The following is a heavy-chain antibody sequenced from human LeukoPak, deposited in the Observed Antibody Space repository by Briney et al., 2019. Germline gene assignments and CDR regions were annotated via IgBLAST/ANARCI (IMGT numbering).Heavy chain of an antibody. CDR2: IYSGGST. Sequence: GGSLRLSCAASGFTFSSYAMSWVRQAPGKGLEWVSVIYSGGSTYYADSVKGRFTISRDNSKNTVYLQMNSLRAEDTAVYYCARDRYVSSSDYWGQGTLVTVSS. CDR3: ARDRYVSSSDY. V-gene: IGHV3-66*01. J-gene: IGHJ4*02. CDR1: GFTFSSYA. D-gene: IGHD6-13*01.